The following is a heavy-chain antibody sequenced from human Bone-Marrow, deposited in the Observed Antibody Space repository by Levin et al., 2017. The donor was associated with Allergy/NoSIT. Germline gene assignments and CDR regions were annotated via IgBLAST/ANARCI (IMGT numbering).Heavy chain of an antibody. D-gene: IGHD3-10*01. CDR1: GGSFTGYF. CDR3: ARGGRWSFSYYFDY. V-gene: IGHV4-34*01. J-gene: IGHJ4*02. CDR2: INHSGST. Sequence: SCAVDGGSFTGYFWTWIRQPPGKGLEWIGAINHSGSTKYNPSLTSRVTISVDTSKKEFSLNLSSVTAADTAVFYCARGGRWSFSYYFDYWGQGTRVTVSS.